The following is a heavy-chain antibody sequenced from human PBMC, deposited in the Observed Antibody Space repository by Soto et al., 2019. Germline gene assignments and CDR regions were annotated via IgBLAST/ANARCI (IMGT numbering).Heavy chain of an antibody. D-gene: IGHD2-21*01. CDR1: GFTFSSYA. Sequence: GGSLRLSCAASGFTFSSYAMNWVRQAPGRGLEWVSTISYDGGNTYYPHSVKGRFTISRDNSKNTLYLQMNSLRAEDAAVYYCAKGGIGWFDPWGQGTLVTAPQ. CDR2: ISYDGGNT. CDR3: AKGGIGWFDP. V-gene: IGHV3-23*01. J-gene: IGHJ5*02.